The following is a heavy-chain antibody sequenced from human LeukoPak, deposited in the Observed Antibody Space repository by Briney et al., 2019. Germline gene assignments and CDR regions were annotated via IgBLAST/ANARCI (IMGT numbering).Heavy chain of an antibody. CDR2: ISSSSRDI. D-gene: IGHD3-22*01. CDR3: ARDSDSSGHYYMDYFDY. J-gene: IGHJ4*02. CDR1: GFTFTSYA. Sequence: GGSLRLSCAASGFTFTSYAMNWVRQAPGKGLEWVSSISSSSRDINYADSVKGRFAISRDNAWNSLYLQMNSLRAEDTAVYYCARDSDSSGHYYMDYFDYWGQGALVTVSS. V-gene: IGHV3-21*01.